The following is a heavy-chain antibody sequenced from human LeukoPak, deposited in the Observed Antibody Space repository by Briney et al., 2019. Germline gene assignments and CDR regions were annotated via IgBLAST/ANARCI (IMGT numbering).Heavy chain of an antibody. CDR1: GFTFSSYS. J-gene: IGHJ4*02. D-gene: IGHD6-19*01. CDR2: ISSSSRTI. V-gene: IGHV3-48*01. CDR3: IVLAVTATLGFDY. Sequence: GGSLRLSCAASGFTFSSYSMNWVRQAPGKGLEWVSYISSSSRTIYYADSVKGRFTISRDNAKNSLYLQMDRLRAEDTAMYHGIVLAVTATLGFDYWGQGTVVTVSS.